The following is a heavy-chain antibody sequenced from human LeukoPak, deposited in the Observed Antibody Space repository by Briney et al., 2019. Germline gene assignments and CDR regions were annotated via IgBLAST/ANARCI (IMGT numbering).Heavy chain of an antibody. D-gene: IGHD3-9*01. J-gene: IGHJ4*02. Sequence: ASVKVSCKASGYTFTCYYMHWVRQAPGQGLEWMGWINPNSGGTNYAQKFQGRVTMTRDTSISTAYMELSRLRSDDTAVYYCARDLADILTGFGFDYWGQGTLVTVSS. CDR3: ARDLADILTGFGFDY. CDR2: INPNSGGT. V-gene: IGHV1-2*02. CDR1: GYTFTCYY.